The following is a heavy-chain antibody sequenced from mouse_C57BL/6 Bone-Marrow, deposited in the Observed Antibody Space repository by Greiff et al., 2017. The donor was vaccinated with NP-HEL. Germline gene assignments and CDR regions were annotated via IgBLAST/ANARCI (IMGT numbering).Heavy chain of an antibody. V-gene: IGHV1-81*01. D-gene: IGHD1-1*01. CDR2: IYPRSGNT. CDR3: APKIYYYGSSPVFFDY. CDR1: GYTFTSYG. Sequence: VQLKESGAELARPGASVKLSCKASGYTFTSYGISWVKQRTGQGLEWIGEIYPRSGNTYYNEKFKGKATLTADKSSSTAYMELRSLTSEDSAVYFCAPKIYYYGSSPVFFDYWGQGTTLTVSS. J-gene: IGHJ2*01.